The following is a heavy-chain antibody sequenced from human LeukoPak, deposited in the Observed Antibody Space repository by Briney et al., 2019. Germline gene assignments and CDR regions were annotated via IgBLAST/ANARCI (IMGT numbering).Heavy chain of an antibody. J-gene: IGHJ4*02. V-gene: IGHV3-48*04. Sequence: GGSLRLSCAASGFTFRSYAIYWVRQAPGKGLEWVSYISSSGSTIYYADSVKGRFTISRDNAKNSLYLQMNSLRAEDTAVYYCARDRRPIHYERFFDYWGQGTLVTVSS. CDR3: ARDRRPIHYERFFDY. D-gene: IGHD4-17*01. CDR2: ISSSGSTI. CDR1: GFTFRSYA.